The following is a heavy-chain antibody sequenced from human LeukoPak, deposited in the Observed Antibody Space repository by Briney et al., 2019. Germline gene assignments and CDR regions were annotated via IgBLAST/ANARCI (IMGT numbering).Heavy chain of an antibody. D-gene: IGHD3-10*01. V-gene: IGHV3-23*01. CDR3: AKGRDYGSGSCQAY. CDR1: GFTFSSYA. CDR2: IRGSGGST. Sequence: PGGSLRLSCAASGFTFSSYAMSWVRQAPGKGLEWVSAIRGSGGSTYYAESVKGRFTISRDNSKNTLYLQMNSLRAEDTAVYYCAKGRDYGSGSCQAYWGQGTLVTVSS. J-gene: IGHJ4*02.